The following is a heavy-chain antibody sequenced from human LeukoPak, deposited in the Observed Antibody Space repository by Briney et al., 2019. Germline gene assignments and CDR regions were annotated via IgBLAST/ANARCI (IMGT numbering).Heavy chain of an antibody. Sequence: GGSLRLSCAASGFTVSSNYMSWVRQAPGKGLEWVSVIYSGGSTYYADSVKGRFTISRDNSKNTLYLQMNSLRAEDTAVYYCARDGYYYDSSDYYYPTFDYWGQGTLVTVSS. D-gene: IGHD3-22*01. CDR1: GFTVSSNY. CDR3: ARDGYYYDSSDYYYPTFDY. V-gene: IGHV3-66*01. CDR2: IYSGGST. J-gene: IGHJ4*02.